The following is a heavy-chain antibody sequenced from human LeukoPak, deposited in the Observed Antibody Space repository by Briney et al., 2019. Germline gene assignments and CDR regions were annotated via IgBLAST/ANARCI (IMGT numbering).Heavy chain of an antibody. D-gene: IGHD5-18*01. CDR1: GGTFISYA. CDR3: AWSGYSYGTIDY. V-gene: IGHV1-69*01. J-gene: IGHJ4*02. Sequence: SVKVSFTASGGTFISYAISWVRQAPGQGLEWMGGIIPIFGTANYAQKFQGRVTITADESTSTAYMELSSLRSEDTAVYYCAWSGYSYGTIDYWGQGTLVTVSS. CDR2: IIPIFGTA.